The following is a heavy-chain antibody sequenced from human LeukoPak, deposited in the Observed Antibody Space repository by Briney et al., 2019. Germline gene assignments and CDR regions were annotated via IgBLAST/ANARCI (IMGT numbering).Heavy chain of an antibody. J-gene: IGHJ4*02. V-gene: IGHV3-30*02. CDR2: IQYDGSYK. Sequence: PGGSLRLSCAASEFTFSSYGMHWVRQAPGKGLEWVAFIQYDGSYKDYGDSVKGRFTISRDNSKNTPYLQMNSLRAEDTAVYFCAKDVVGQQWPENYWGQGTLVTVSS. CDR1: EFTFSSYG. D-gene: IGHD6-19*01. CDR3: AKDVVGQQWPENY.